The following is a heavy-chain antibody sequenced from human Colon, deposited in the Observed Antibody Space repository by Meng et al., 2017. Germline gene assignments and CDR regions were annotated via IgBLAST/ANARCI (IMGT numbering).Heavy chain of an antibody. Sequence: GESLKISCAASGFTFATYGMNWVRQAPGKGLEWVSSIRGGSSDDTYYADSVQGRFAISRDNSKNTLYLLMDSLRAEDTAVYYCAKKNTPSTSWFWFDYWGHGTLVTVSS. CDR2: IRGGSSDDT. CDR1: GFTFATYG. V-gene: IGHV3-23*01. CDR3: AKKNTPSTSWFWFDY. J-gene: IGHJ4*01. D-gene: IGHD6-13*01.